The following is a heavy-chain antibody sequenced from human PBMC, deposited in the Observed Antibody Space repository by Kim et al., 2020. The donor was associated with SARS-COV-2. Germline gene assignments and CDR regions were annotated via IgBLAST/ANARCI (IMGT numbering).Heavy chain of an antibody. J-gene: IGHJ3*02. Sequence: GGSLRPSCAASGFTFSNAWMSWVRQAPGKGLEWVGRIKSKTDGGTTDYAAPVKGRFTISRDDSKNTLYLQMNSLKTEDTAVYYCTTDVLVYYDSSVYSTSDDSFDIWDQGTMVTVSS. V-gene: IGHV3-15*01. D-gene: IGHD3-22*01. CDR2: IKSKTDGGTT. CDR3: TTDVLVYYDSSVYSTSDDSFDI. CDR1: GFTFSNAW.